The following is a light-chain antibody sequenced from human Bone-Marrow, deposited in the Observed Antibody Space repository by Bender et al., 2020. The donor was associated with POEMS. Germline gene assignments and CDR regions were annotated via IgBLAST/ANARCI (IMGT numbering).Light chain of an antibody. Sequence: QSALTQPASVSGSPGQSITISCTGTSSDIGSYNYVSWYQQHPGKAPKLMIYEGSKRPSGVSNRFSGSKSGNTASLTISGLQAEDEADYYCQSYDNSLGGWVFGGGTKLTVL. CDR2: EGS. V-gene: IGLV2-14*01. CDR3: QSYDNSLGGWV. CDR1: SSDIGSYNY. J-gene: IGLJ3*02.